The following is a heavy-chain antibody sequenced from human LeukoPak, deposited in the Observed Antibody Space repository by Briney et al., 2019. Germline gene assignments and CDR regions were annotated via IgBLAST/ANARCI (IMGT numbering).Heavy chain of an antibody. CDR2: IIPILGTA. D-gene: IGHD2-15*01. Sequence: ASVKVSCKASGGTFSSYAISWVRQAPGQGLEWMGGIIPILGTANYAQKFQGRVTITADESTSTAYMELSSLRSEDTAVYYCARRHRWGGNSDYWGQGTLVTVSS. V-gene: IGHV1-69*13. CDR1: GGTFSSYA. CDR3: ARRHRWGGNSDY. J-gene: IGHJ4*02.